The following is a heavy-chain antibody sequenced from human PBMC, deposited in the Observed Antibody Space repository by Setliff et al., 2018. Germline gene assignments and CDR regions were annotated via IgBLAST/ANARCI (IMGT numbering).Heavy chain of an antibody. Sequence: SETLSLTCTVSGGSISSSNWWTWVRQPPGKGLEWIGEIYHSGSINYNPSLKSRVTMSVDKSKNQFSLNLSSVTAADTAVYYCARGQATSSRSSLVYWGQGILVTVSS. CDR2: IYHSGSI. J-gene: IGHJ4*02. D-gene: IGHD6-6*01. V-gene: IGHV4-4*02. CDR3: ARGQATSSRSSLVY. CDR1: GGSISSSNW.